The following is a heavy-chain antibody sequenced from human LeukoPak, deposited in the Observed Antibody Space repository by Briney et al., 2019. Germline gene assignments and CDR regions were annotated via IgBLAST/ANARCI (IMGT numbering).Heavy chain of an antibody. J-gene: IGHJ4*02. CDR3: ATGRYYYDSSGYYQFDY. V-gene: IGHV1-69-2*01. CDR2: VDPEDGET. Sequence: ASVKVSCKASGGTFSSYAISWVRQAPGKGLEWMGLVDPEDGETIYAEKFQGRVTITADTSTDTAYMELSSLRSEDTAVYYCATGRYYYDSSGYYQFDYWGQGTLVTVSS. D-gene: IGHD3-22*01. CDR1: GGTFSSYA.